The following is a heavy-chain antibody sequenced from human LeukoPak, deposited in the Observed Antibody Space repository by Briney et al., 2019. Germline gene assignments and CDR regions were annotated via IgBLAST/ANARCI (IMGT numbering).Heavy chain of an antibody. CDR3: ARAMYSSSWSDY. CDR1: GFAFSSYA. D-gene: IGHD6-13*01. V-gene: IGHV3-30*01. Sequence: QLGRSLRLSCAASGFAFSSYAMHWVRQAPGKGLEWVAVISYDGSNKYYADSVKGRFTISRDNSKNTLYLQMNSLRAEDTAVYYCARAMYSSSWSDYWGQGTLVTVSS. J-gene: IGHJ4*02. CDR2: ISYDGSNK.